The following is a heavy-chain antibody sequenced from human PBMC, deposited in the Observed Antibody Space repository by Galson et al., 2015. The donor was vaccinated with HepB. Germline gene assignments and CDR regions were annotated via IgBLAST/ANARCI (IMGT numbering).Heavy chain of an antibody. D-gene: IGHD1-20*01. J-gene: IGHJ3*02. Sequence: SLRLSCAASGFTVSGNYMNWVRHTPEKGLEWVSDIYDNGNTYYADSVKGRFTISRDNSRNALSLQMNSLRAEDTAVCYCTREINWAFHIWGQGTTVTVSS. V-gene: IGHV3-66*01. CDR1: GFTVSGNY. CDR3: TREINWAFHI. CDR2: IYDNGNT.